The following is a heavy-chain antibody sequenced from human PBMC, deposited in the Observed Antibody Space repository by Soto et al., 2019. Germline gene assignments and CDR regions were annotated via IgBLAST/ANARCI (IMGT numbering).Heavy chain of an antibody. D-gene: IGHD3-10*01. V-gene: IGHV3-15*07. CDR2: IKNKNDRGTT. Sequence: EAELVESGGGLVKPGGSLTLSCAASGFRFKNAWMNRVRQAPGKGLEWVGRIKNKNDRGTTDYAAFVQGRITISRNAPENTLYLLMTGMKTQDTAVYFCTGLWFGEIYNYWGQGSLVTVSS. J-gene: IGHJ4*01. CDR1: GFRFKNAW. CDR3: TGLWFGEIYNY.